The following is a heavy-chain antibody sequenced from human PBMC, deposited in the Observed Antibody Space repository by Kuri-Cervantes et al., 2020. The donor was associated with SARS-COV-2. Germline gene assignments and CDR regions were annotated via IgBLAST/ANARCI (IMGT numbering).Heavy chain of an antibody. Sequence: SETLSLTCSVSGDSIGPYYWTWIRQPPGKGLEWIGHIYYSGSVNYNPSLMSRLTISVDKSKNQVSLKLTSVTAADTAVYYCARSAAAFYGMDVWGQGTTVTVSS. CDR3: ARSAAAFYGMDV. V-gene: IGHV4-59*01. CDR2: IYYSGSV. J-gene: IGHJ6*02. D-gene: IGHD2-2*01. CDR1: GDSIGPYY.